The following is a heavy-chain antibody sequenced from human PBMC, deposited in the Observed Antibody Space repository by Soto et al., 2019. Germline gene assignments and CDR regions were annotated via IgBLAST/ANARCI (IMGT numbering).Heavy chain of an antibody. D-gene: IGHD6-13*01. Sequence: GASVKVSCKASGYTLTSYGISWVRQAPGQGLEWMGWISAYNGNTNYAQKLQGRVTMTTDTSTSTAYMELRSLRSDDTAVYYCARDFGLRTWGYSSSWYTSSWFDPWGQGTLVTVSS. CDR3: ARDFGLRTWGYSSSWYTSSWFDP. J-gene: IGHJ5*02. V-gene: IGHV1-18*01. CDR1: GYTLTSYG. CDR2: ISAYNGNT.